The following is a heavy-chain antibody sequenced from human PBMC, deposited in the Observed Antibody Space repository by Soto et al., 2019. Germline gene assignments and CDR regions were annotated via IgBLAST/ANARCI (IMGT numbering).Heavy chain of an antibody. Sequence: QVQLVQSGAEVKKPGSSVKVSCKASGGTFSSYAISWVRQAPGQGLEWMGGIIPIFGTANYAQKFQGRVTISADESTSTAYMELSSLRSEDTAVYYCAGDPGGRHYYDSSGYYVGYWFDPWGQGTLVTVSS. D-gene: IGHD3-22*01. CDR3: AGDPGGRHYYDSSGYYVGYWFDP. J-gene: IGHJ5*02. V-gene: IGHV1-69*12. CDR1: GGTFSSYA. CDR2: IIPIFGTA.